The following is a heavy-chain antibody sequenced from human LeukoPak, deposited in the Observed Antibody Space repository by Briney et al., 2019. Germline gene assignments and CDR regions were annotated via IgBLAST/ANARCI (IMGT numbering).Heavy chain of an antibody. Sequence: GGSLRLSCAASGFTFDDYAMHWVRQAPGKGLEWVSGISWNSGSIGYADSVKGRFTISRDNAKNSLYLQMNSLRAEDTALYYCAKLTVPSSPDLSYWGHGTQVTVSS. D-gene: IGHD4-17*01. CDR3: AKLTVPSSPDLSY. CDR2: ISWNSGSI. J-gene: IGHJ4*01. V-gene: IGHV3-9*01. CDR1: GFTFDDYA.